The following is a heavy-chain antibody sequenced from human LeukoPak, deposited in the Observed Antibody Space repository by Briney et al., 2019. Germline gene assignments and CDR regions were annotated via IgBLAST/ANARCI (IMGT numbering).Heavy chain of an antibody. CDR2: IIPIFGTA. J-gene: IGHJ5*02. CDR3: ARGLLGIGRFDP. D-gene: IGHD3-16*01. CDR1: GGTFSSYA. Sequence: SVKVSCKASGGTFSSYAISWVRQAPGQGLEWMGGIIPIFGTANYTQKFQGRVTITADESTSTAYMELSSLRSEDTAVYYCARGLLGIGRFDPWGQGTLVTVSS. V-gene: IGHV1-69*13.